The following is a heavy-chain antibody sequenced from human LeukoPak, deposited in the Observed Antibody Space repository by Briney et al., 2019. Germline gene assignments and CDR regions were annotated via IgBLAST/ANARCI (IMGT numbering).Heavy chain of an antibody. J-gene: IGHJ4*02. CDR2: INPSGGST. V-gene: IGHV1-46*03. CDR1: GYTLTSYY. CDR3: ARYYYDSSGYYSGFDY. D-gene: IGHD3-22*01. Sequence: GASVKVSCKASGYTLTSYYMHWVRQAPGQGLEWMGIINPSGGSTSYAQKFQGGVTMTRDTSTSTVYMELSSLRSEDTAVYYCARYYYDSSGYYSGFDYWGQGTLVTVSS.